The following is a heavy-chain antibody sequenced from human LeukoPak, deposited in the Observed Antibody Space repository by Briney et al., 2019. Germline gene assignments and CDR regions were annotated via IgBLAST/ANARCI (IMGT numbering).Heavy chain of an antibody. CDR2: LSGSDGST. D-gene: IGHD3-9*01. V-gene: IGHV3-23*01. CDR3: AKEANFDWLGPGDF. J-gene: IGHJ4*02. CDR1: GFTFSSYA. Sequence: PGGSLRLSCAASGFTFSSYAMSWVRQAPGKGLDWVSSLSGSDGSTYYADSVKGRFTISRDNSKNTLYLQMNSLRAEDTAVYYCAKEANFDWLGPGDFWGQGTLVTVSS.